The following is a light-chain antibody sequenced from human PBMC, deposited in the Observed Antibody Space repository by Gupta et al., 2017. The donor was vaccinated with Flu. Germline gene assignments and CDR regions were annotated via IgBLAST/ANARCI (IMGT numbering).Light chain of an antibody. CDR1: QSISTL. Sequence: SSLSASVGDRVTITCRTNQSISTLLNWYQQKPGEAPNLLISGASTLQSGVPSRFGGSGAGTDFTLTTASVQPEDSATYYCQPIYSHPPYTFGQGTKLAIK. CDR3: QPIYSHPPYT. CDR2: GAS. V-gene: IGKV1-39*01. J-gene: IGKJ2*01.